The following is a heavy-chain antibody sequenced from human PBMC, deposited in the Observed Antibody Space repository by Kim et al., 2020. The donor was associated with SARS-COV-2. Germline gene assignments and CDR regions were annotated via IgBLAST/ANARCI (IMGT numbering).Heavy chain of an antibody. D-gene: IGHD5-12*01. J-gene: IGHJ4*02. Sequence: SETLSLTCTVSGASISSGGYYWSWIRQHQGKGREWIAYIDYSGSTDDNPSVKSRLIISLDKSKNQISLKLSSVTAADTAVYYCVRGRRDGYNYFDYWGQGTLVTVSS. CDR1: GASISSGGYY. CDR3: VRGRRDGYNYFDY. V-gene: IGHV4-31*03. CDR2: IDYSGST.